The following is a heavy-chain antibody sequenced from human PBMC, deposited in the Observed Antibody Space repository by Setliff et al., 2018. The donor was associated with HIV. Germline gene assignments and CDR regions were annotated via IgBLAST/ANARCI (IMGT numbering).Heavy chain of an antibody. CDR2: IRYDGSNI. J-gene: IGHJ5*02. V-gene: IGHV3-30*02. D-gene: IGHD6-13*01. Sequence: PGGSLRLSCAASGFTFVIYGMHWVRQAPGKGLEWVAFIRYDGSNIYYADSVRGRFTISRDNSKNTLYLQMNSLRAEDTAVYYCAKQTVSSSWSNWFDPWGQGTLVPVSS. CDR3: AKQTVSSSWSNWFDP. CDR1: GFTFVIYG.